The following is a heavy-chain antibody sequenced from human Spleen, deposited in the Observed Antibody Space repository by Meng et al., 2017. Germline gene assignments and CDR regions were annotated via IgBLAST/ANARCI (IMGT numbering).Heavy chain of an antibody. V-gene: IGHV3-7*01. CDR2: IKQDGSEK. CDR1: GFTFSSYW. J-gene: IGHJ4*02. D-gene: IGHD4-11*01. Sequence: GESLKISCAASGFTFSSYWMSWVRQAPGKGLEWVANIKQDGSEKYYVDSVKGRFTISRDNAKNSLYLQINSLRAEDTAVYYCAREPDYSNYLDYWGQGTLVTVSS. CDR3: AREPDYSNYLDY.